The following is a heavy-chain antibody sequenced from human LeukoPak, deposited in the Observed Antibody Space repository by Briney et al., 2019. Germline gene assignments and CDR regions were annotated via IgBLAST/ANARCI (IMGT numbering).Heavy chain of an antibody. CDR1: GFTFSSYA. CDR3: AGDPYSGSYRKPGGYFDY. V-gene: IGHV3-30-3*01. J-gene: IGHJ4*02. D-gene: IGHD1-26*01. CDR2: ISYDGSNK. Sequence: QTGGSLRLSCAASGFTFSSYAMHWVRQAPGKGLEWVAVISYDGSNKYYADSVKGRFTISRDNSKNTLYLQMNSLRAEDTAVYYCAGDPYSGSYRKPGGYFDYWGQGTLVTVSS.